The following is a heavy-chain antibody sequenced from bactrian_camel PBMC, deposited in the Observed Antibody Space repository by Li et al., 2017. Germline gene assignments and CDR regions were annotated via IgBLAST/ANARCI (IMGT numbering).Heavy chain of an antibody. J-gene: IGHJ4*01. CDR2: IASNGRT. V-gene: IGHV3S53*01. D-gene: IGHD4*01. Sequence: HVQLVESGGGSVQAGESLRLSCAASGYTHIDYCVGWFRLTPGKEREGVATIASNGRTEFADSVKGRSTISRDTSKNIVYLSLNDLKPEDTGMYYCAAVANTNCNRGYCTCSLTRFAYYGQGTQVTVS. CDR1: GYTHIDYC.